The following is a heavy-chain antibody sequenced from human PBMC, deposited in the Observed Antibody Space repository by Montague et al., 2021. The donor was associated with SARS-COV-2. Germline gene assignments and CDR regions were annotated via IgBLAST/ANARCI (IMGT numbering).Heavy chain of an antibody. CDR1: GFTFSDFY. CDR3: ARGIPPVY. D-gene: IGHD1-14*01. Sequence: SLRLSFSASGFTFSDFYMSWIRQAPGKGLECVSYISSTTIYTNYADSVKGRFTISRDNAKNSLYLQMNSLRAEDTAVYYCARGIPPVYWGQGTLVTVSS. J-gene: IGHJ4*02. V-gene: IGHV3-11*05. CDR2: ISSTTIYT.